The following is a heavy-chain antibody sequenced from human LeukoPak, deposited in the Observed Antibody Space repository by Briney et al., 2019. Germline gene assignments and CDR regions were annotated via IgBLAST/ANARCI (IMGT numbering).Heavy chain of an antibody. V-gene: IGHV3-30-3*01. CDR3: ARDHRGVRDYFDY. CDR2: ISYDGSNK. D-gene: IGHD3-10*01. Sequence: GGSLRLSCAASGFTFSNYAMSWVRQAPGKGLEWVAVISYDGSNKYYADSVKGRFTISRDNSKNTLYLQMNSLRAEDTAVYYCARDHRGVRDYFDYWGQGTLVTVSS. CDR1: GFTFSNYA. J-gene: IGHJ4*02.